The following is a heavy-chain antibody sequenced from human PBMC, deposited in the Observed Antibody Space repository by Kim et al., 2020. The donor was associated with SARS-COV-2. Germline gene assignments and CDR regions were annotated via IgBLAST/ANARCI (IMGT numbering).Heavy chain of an antibody. J-gene: IGHJ4*01. CDR2: INHSGST. V-gene: IGHV4-34*01. CDR1: GGSFSGYY. Sequence: SETLSLTCAVYGGSFSGYYWSWIRQPPGKGLEWIGEINHSGSTNYNPSLKSRVTISVDTSKNQFSLKLSSVTAADTAVYYCARGKDIIAVADPRLGDTGGDWDYWGHGTLVTVSS. CDR3: ARGKDIIAVADPRLGDTGGDWDY. D-gene: IGHD6-19*01.